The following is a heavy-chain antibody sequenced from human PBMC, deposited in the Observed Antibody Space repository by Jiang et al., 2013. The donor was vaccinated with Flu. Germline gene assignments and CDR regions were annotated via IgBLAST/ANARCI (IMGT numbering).Heavy chain of an antibody. CDR2: VGGSGVST. Sequence: LVQPGGSLRLSCAASGFDFSSFAMSWVRQAPGKGLQWVSAVGGSGVSTFYADSVKGRFTISRDNSKNTLYLQMHSLRAEDTAVYYCAKNKGSTRPDYCMNVWGKGTTVTVSS. CDR3: AKNKGSTRPDYCMNV. D-gene: IGHD3-10*01. V-gene: IGHV3-23*01. CDR1: GFDFSSFA. J-gene: IGHJ6*03.